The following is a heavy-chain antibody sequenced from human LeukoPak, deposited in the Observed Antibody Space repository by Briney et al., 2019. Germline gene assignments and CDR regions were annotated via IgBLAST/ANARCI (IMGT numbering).Heavy chain of an antibody. CDR1: GYTFTGYY. V-gene: IGHV1-2*02. J-gene: IGHJ1*01. CDR3: ARGTIGSYSSVHD. Sequence: ASVKVSCKASGYTFTGYYMHWVRQAPGQGLAWVGWINPKSGGTDYAQRLQGRVTMTTDTSIATAYMELSRLTSDDTAVYFCARGTIGSYSSVHDWGQGTLVTVSS. CDR2: INPKSGGT. D-gene: IGHD1-26*01.